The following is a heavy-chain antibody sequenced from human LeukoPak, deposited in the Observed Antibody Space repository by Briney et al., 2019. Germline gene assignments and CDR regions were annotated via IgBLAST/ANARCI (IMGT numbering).Heavy chain of an antibody. D-gene: IGHD3-10*01. Sequence: ASVKVSCKASGYTFTSYYMHWVRQAPGQVLGWMGIINPSGGSTSYAQKFQGRVTMTRDTSTSTVYMELSSLRSEDTAVYYCARVLVRGVIITRVLGYWGQGTLVTVSS. CDR2: INPSGGST. J-gene: IGHJ4*02. CDR1: GYTFTSYY. V-gene: IGHV1-46*01. CDR3: ARVLVRGVIITRVLGY.